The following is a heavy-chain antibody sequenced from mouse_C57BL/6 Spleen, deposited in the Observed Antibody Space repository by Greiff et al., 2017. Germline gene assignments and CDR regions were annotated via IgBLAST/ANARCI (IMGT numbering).Heavy chain of an antibody. CDR3: ARSQTGSFAY. V-gene: IGHV1-81*01. J-gene: IGHJ3*01. D-gene: IGHD4-1*01. Sequence: QVQLQQSGAELARPGASVKLSCKASGYTFTSYGISWVKQRTGQGLEWIGEIYPRSGNTYYNEKFKGKATLTADKSSSTAYMELRSLTSEDSAVYFCARSQTGSFAYWGQGTLVTVAA. CDR2: IYPRSGNT. CDR1: GYTFTSYG.